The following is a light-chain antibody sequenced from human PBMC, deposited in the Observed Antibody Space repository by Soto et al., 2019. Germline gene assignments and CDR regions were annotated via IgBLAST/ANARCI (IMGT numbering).Light chain of an antibody. CDR2: DAS. Sequence: AIQMTHSPTSLSASVGDRVTITCRASQGIRNDLGWYQQKPGKAPKLLIYDASSLESGVPSRFSGSGSGTEFTLTISSLQPDDFATYYCQQYNSYSQTFGQGTKVDIK. J-gene: IGKJ1*01. CDR1: QGIRND. CDR3: QQYNSYSQT. V-gene: IGKV1-13*02.